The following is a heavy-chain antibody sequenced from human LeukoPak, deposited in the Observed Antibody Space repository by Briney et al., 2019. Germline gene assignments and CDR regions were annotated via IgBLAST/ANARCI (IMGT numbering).Heavy chain of an antibody. CDR2: IYYSGST. Sequence: PSETLSLTCTVSGGSISSYYWSWIRQPPGKGLEWIGYIYYSGSTNYNPSLKSRVTISVDTPKNQFSLKLSSVTAADTAVYYCARETLLGAFDIWGQGTMVTVSS. J-gene: IGHJ3*02. CDR3: ARETLLGAFDI. D-gene: IGHD7-27*01. V-gene: IGHV4-59*01. CDR1: GGSISSYY.